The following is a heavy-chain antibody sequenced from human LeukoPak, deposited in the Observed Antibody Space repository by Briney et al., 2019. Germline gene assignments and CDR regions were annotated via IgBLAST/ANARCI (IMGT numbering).Heavy chain of an antibody. CDR2: IRSSSSYI. D-gene: IGHD3-9*01. J-gene: IGHJ4*02. CDR3: ARDYENLTGSKTRFHY. V-gene: IGHV3-21*01. CDR1: GFTFSSYS. Sequence: GGSLRFSCAASGFTFSSYSMNWVRQAPGKGLEWVSCIRSSSSYIYYANSVKGRFTISRDNAKNSLYLQMNSLRAEDTAVYYCARDYENLTGSKTRFHYWGQGTLVTVSS.